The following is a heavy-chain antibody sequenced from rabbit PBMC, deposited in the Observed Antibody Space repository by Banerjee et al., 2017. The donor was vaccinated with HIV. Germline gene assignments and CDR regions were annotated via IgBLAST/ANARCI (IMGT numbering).Heavy chain of an antibody. Sequence: QEQLKESGGGLVQPGGSLKLSCKASGFDFSSYGVSWVRQAPGKGLEWIACINTSSGNTVYASWAKGRFTISKASWTTVTLQMTSLTAADTATYFCARDLAGVIGWNFNFWGQGTLVTVS. V-gene: IGHV1S45*01. CDR1: GFDFSSYG. CDR3: ARDLAGVIGWNFNF. D-gene: IGHD4-1*01. J-gene: IGHJ3*01. CDR2: INTSSGNT.